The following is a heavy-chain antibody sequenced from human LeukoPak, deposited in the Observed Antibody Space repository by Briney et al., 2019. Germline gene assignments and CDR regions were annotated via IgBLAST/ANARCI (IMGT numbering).Heavy chain of an antibody. CDR2: IWYDGSNK. CDR3: ARGAEEGYFDL. CDR1: GFTFSSYA. Sequence: GGSLRLSCAASGFTFSSYAMHWVRQAPGKGLEWVAVIWYDGSNKYYADSVKGRFTISRDNSKNTLYLQMNSLRAEDTAVYYCARGAEEGYFDLWGRGTLVTVSS. J-gene: IGHJ2*01. V-gene: IGHV3-33*08.